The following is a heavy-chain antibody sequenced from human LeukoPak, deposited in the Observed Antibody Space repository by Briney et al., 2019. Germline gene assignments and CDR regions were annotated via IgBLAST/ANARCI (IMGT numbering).Heavy chain of an antibody. D-gene: IGHD2-2*01. J-gene: IGHJ5*02. CDR3: ARIMGRGYCISTSCRGDWFDP. CDR1: GGSISRSNW. CDR2: IYHSGST. V-gene: IGHV4-4*02. Sequence: SETLSLTCAVSGGSISRSNWWSWVRQPPGKGLEGIGEIYHSGSTNYNPSLKSRVTISVDKSKNQFSLKLSSVTAADTAVYYCARIMGRGYCISTSCRGDWFDPWGQGTLVTVSS.